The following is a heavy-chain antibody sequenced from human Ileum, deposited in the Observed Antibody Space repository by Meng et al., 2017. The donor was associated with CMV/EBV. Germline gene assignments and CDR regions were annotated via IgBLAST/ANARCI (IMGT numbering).Heavy chain of an antibody. CDR2: IYYSGST. J-gene: IGHJ5*02. V-gene: IGHV4-31*03. Sequence: VQELGPGLVKPSTTLSLPCTVSGGSISSGGFYWSWIRQHPGKGLEWIGYIYYSGSTYYNPSLRSRVAISIDTSKNQFSLKLTSVTAADTAVYFCARTNYGDYNWFDPWGQGTLVTVSS. CDR1: GGSISSGGFY. CDR3: ARTNYGDYNWFDP. D-gene: IGHD4-17*01.